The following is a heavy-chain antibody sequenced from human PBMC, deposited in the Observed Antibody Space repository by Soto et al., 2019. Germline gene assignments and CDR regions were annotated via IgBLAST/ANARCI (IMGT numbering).Heavy chain of an antibody. Sequence: QVQLVQSGAEVKKPGASVKVSCKASGYTFNFYGITWVRQAPGQGLEWMGWISGFNGNTNYAADLQGRVTMTTDTSTSTAYMELRGLRSDDTAVYYSARIGVSSGHESPDFDSWDQGTLVTFSS. J-gene: IGHJ4*02. D-gene: IGHD3-16*01. CDR3: ARIGVSSGHESPDFDS. CDR2: ISGFNGNT. V-gene: IGHV1-18*01. CDR1: GYTFNFYG.